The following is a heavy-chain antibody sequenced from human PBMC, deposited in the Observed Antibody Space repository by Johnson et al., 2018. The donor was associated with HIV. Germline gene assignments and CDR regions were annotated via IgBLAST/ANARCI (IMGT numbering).Heavy chain of an antibody. CDR2: IYTGGTT. V-gene: IGHV3-66*01. CDR3: AKEDWNYLLGAFDI. D-gene: IGHD1-7*01. CDR1: GFTFSTYD. Sequence: VQLVESGGGLVQPGGSLRLSCAASGFTFSTYDMHWVRQVTGKGLEWVSVIYTGGTTYYADSVKGRFTISRDNSKNTLYLQMNSLRAEDTAVYYCAKEDWNYLLGAFDIWGQGTMVTVSS. J-gene: IGHJ3*02.